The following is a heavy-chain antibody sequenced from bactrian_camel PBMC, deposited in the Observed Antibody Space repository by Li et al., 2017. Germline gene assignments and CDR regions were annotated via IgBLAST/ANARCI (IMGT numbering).Heavy chain of an antibody. V-gene: IGHV3S6*01. D-gene: IGHD6*01. CDR3: AADSLMFSTSGLNARWYKS. Sequence: HVQLVESGGGLVQPGGSLRLSCHVAGFTFSRYVFDWVRQVPGKGLEWVSGINRDGSATDYADSVKGRFTISQDKPRSTVYLQMNSLKPEDTAMYYCAADSLMFSTSGLNARWYKSWGRGPRSPS. CDR1: GFTFSRYV. J-gene: IGHJ6*01. CDR2: INRDGSAT.